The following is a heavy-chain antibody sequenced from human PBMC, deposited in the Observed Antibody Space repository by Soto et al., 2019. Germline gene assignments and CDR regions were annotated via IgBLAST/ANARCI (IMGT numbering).Heavy chain of an antibody. J-gene: IGHJ4*02. CDR1: GDSINSYY. V-gene: IGHV4-59*01. Sequence: SETLSLTCTVSGDSINSYYWTWIRQPPGKGLEWIGYIYDSGSTSYNPSPKSRLTISVDTSKNQFSLKLKSVTAADTAVYYCARDVAGINWGQGTLVTVSS. D-gene: IGHD6-19*01. CDR3: ARDVAGIN. CDR2: IYDSGST.